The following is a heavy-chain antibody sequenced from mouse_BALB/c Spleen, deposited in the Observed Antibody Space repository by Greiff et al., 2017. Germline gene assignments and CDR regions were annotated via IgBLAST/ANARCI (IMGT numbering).Heavy chain of an antibody. CDR1: GYTFTSYW. J-gene: IGHJ3*01. CDR3: TRRYYSHEGFAY. CDR2: IYPGDGDT. Sequence: QVHVKQSGAELARPGASVKLSCKASGYTFTSYWMQWVKQRPGQGLEWIGAIYPGDGDTRYTQKFKDKATLTADKSSSTAYMQLSSLASEDSAVYYCTRRYYSHEGFAYWGQGTLVTVSA. V-gene: IGHV1-87*01. D-gene: IGHD2-12*01.